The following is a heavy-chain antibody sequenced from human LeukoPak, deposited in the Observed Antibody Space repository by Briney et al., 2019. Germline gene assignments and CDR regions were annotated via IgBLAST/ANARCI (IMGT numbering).Heavy chain of an antibody. CDR2: INHSGGST. CDR1: GYTFTSYY. CDR3: ARDRNPGQSNFLFDY. D-gene: IGHD4/OR15-4a*01. Sequence: ASVKVSCKASGYTFTSYYMHWVRQAPGQGLEWMGIINHSGGSTSYAQKFQGRVTMTRDTSTSTVYMELSSLRSEDTAVYYCARDRNPGQSNFLFDYWGQGTLVTVSS. V-gene: IGHV1-46*01. J-gene: IGHJ4*02.